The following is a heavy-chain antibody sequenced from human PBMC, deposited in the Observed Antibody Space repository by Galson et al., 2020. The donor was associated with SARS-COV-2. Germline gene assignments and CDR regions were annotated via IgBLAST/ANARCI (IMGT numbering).Heavy chain of an antibody. CDR3: ATAPYSSGWYAAY. D-gene: IGHD6-19*01. CDR2: IYPGDSDT. CDR1: GYTFTSYW. V-gene: IGHV5-51*01. Sequence: KVSCNTSGYTFTSYWVGWVRQMPGKGLEWMGFIYPGDSDTRYSPPFQGQVTISVDKSISTAYLQWSSLKASDTATYYCATAPYSSGWYAAYWGQGTLVIVSP. J-gene: IGHJ4*02.